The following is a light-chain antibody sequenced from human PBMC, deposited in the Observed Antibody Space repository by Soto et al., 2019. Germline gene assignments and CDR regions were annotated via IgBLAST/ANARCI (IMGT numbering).Light chain of an antibody. J-gene: IGKJ2*01. CDR3: QQSYSTVIYT. Sequence: DIQMTQSPSSLSASVGDRVTITCRASQSIGDYLNWYQQKPGKAPRLLIYGASSLQSGVPSRFSGSGSQTEFTLTIGNLQPEDFATYYCQQSYSTVIYTFGQGTKLEIK. CDR1: QSIGDY. CDR2: GAS. V-gene: IGKV1-39*01.